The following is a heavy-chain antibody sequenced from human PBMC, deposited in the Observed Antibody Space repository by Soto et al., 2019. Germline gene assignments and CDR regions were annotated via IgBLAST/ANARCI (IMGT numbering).Heavy chain of an antibody. CDR1: GFTFSSYA. V-gene: IGHV3-23*01. CDR3: AREVRVRGFAFDI. J-gene: IGHJ3*02. D-gene: IGHD3-3*01. CDR2: ISGSGGST. Sequence: PGGSLRLSCAASGFTFSSYAMSCVRQAPGKGLEWVSAISGSGGSTYYADSVKGRFTISRDNSKNTLYLQMNSPRVEDTAVYYCAREVRVRGFAFDIWGQGTMVTVSS.